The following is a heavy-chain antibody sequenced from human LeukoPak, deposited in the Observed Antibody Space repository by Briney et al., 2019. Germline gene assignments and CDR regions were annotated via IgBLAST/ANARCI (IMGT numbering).Heavy chain of an antibody. CDR1: GGSISSYY. CDR3: ARGSHDYGDYGAFDI. V-gene: IGHV4-59*01. J-gene: IGHJ3*02. Sequence: SETLSLACTVSGGSISSYYWSWIRQPPGKGLEWIGYIYYSGSTNYNPSLKSRVTISVDTSKNQFSLKLSSVTAADTAVYYCARGSHDYGDYGAFDIWGQGTMVTVSS. D-gene: IGHD4-17*01. CDR2: IYYSGST.